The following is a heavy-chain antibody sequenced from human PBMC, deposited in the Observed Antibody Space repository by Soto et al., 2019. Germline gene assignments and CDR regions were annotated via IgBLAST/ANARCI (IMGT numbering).Heavy chain of an antibody. J-gene: IGHJ4*02. D-gene: IGHD3-3*01. CDR1: GFTFSSYA. CDR3: AKETHSDFWSGYYTADY. CDR2: ISGSGGST. V-gene: IGHV3-23*01. Sequence: GGSLRLSCAASGFTFSSYAMSWVRQAPGKGLEWVSAISGSGGSTYYADSVKGRFTISRDNSKNTLYLQMNSLRAEDTAVYYCAKETHSDFWSGYYTADYWGQGTLVTVSS.